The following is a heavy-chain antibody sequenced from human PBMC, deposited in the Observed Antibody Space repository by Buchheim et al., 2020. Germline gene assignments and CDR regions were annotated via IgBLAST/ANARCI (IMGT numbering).Heavy chain of an antibody. CDR1: GGSISSSSYY. V-gene: IGHV4-39*01. D-gene: IGHD3-22*01. CDR2: IYYSGST. Sequence: QLQLQESGPGLVKPSETLSLTCTVSGGSISSSSYYWGWIRQPPGKGLEWIGSIYYSGSTYYNPSLKSRVTISVDTSKDSFSLKLSSVTAADTAVYYCARHRPDYYYDRPYYFDYWGQGTL. J-gene: IGHJ4*02. CDR3: ARHRPDYYYDRPYYFDY.